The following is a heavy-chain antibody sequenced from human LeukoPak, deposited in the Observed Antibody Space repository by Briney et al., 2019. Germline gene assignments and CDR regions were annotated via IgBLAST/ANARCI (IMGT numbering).Heavy chain of an antibody. Sequence: GGSLRLSCAASGFTFSGYSMNWVRQAPGKGLEWLSYISSTNGTIYYADSVKGRFTISRHNSKNTLYLQMNSLRAEDTAVYYCASLRYYYGSGSYEKGYGMDVWGQGTTVTVSS. CDR2: ISSTNGTI. CDR1: GFTFSGYS. J-gene: IGHJ6*02. V-gene: IGHV3-48*01. D-gene: IGHD3-10*01. CDR3: ASLRYYYGSGSYEKGYGMDV.